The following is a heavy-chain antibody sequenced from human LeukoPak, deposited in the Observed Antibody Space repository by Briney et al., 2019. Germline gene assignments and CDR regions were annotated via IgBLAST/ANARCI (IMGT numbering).Heavy chain of an antibody. V-gene: IGHV3-23*01. CDR2: ISGGGYTT. CDR1: GFPFSSFA. D-gene: IGHD3-3*01. J-gene: IGHJ4*02. Sequence: PGGSLRLSCAASGFPFSSFAMSWVRQAPGKGLEWVSGISGGGYTTSYADSVKGRFTISRDNSMDTLYLQMLSLRVDDTAVYFCAKAPYDFWSGNYCEFWGQGTLVIVSS. CDR3: AKAPYDFWSGNYCEF.